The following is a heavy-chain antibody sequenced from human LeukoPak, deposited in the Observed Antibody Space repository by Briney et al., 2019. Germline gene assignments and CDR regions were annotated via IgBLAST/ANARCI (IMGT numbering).Heavy chain of an antibody. Sequence: PGGSLRLSCAASGFTFSSYAMSWVRQAPGKGLEWVSAISGSGGSTYYADSVKGRFTISRDNSKNTLYLQMNSLRAEDTAVYYCAGKLVRRYYYDSSGYYYYAFDIWGQGTMVTVSS. D-gene: IGHD3-22*01. CDR2: ISGSGGST. CDR1: GFTFSSYA. V-gene: IGHV3-23*01. J-gene: IGHJ3*02. CDR3: AGKLVRRYYYDSSGYYYYAFDI.